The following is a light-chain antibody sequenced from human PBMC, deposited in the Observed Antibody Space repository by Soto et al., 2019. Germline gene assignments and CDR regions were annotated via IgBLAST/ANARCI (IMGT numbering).Light chain of an antibody. J-gene: IGLJ2*01. CDR3: QTWGTAMVV. CDR1: TRHRSYA. CDR2: LNPDGTH. Sequence: QPVLTQSPSASASLGASVKLTCTLSTRHRSYAIAWHQHQPEKGPRFLMTLNPDGTHRKGDGIPDRFSGSSSGAERYLTISRLQSEDEADYYCQTWGTAMVVFGGETKLTVL. V-gene: IGLV4-69*01.